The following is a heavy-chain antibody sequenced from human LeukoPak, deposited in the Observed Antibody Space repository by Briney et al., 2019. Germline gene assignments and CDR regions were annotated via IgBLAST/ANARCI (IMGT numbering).Heavy chain of an antibody. CDR3: ARARGSYSFDY. D-gene: IGHD1-26*01. CDR2: IYTGGAT. J-gene: IGHJ4*02. V-gene: IGHV3-53*01. CDR1: GFTVSSNY. Sequence: PGGSLRLSCAASGFTVSSNYMSWVRQAPGKGLKWVSVIYTGGATYYADSVKGRFTISRDDTKNTLYLQMNSLRVEDTAVYYCARARGSYSFDYWGQGTLVTVSS.